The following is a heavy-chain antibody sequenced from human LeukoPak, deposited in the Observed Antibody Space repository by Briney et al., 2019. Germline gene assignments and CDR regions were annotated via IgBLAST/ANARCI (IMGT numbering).Heavy chain of an antibody. CDR1: GYTFTSYG. CDR2: ISAYNGNT. Sequence: GASVKVSCKASGYTFTSYGISWVRQAPGQGLEWMEWISAYNGNTNYAQKLQGRVTMTTDTSTSTAYMELRSLRSDDTAVYYCARTGDSSGYSVSYYYGMDVWGQGTTVTVSS. CDR3: ARTGDSSGYSVSYYYGMDV. V-gene: IGHV1-18*01. J-gene: IGHJ6*02. D-gene: IGHD3-22*01.